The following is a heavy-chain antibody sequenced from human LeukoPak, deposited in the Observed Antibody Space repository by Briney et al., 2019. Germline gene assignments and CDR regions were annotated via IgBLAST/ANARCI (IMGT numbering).Heavy chain of an antibody. CDR3: AKDDGGWAPDY. J-gene: IGHJ4*02. Sequence: GGSLRLSCAGSGFSFSSYGMHWVRQAPGKGLEWVAVISYDGSNKYYADSVKGRFTISRDNSKNTLYLQMNSLRAEDTAVYYCAKDDGGWAPDYWGQGTLVTVSS. CDR1: GFSFSSYG. D-gene: IGHD6-19*01. CDR2: ISYDGSNK. V-gene: IGHV3-30*18.